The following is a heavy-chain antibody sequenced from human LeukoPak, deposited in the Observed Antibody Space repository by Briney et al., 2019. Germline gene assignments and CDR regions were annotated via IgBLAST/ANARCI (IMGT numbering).Heavy chain of an antibody. D-gene: IGHD3-16*01. Sequence: PGGSLRLSCAASGFTFDDYATHWVRQAPGKGLEWVSGIGWNSDSIDYANSVKGRFTISRDNAKNSLYLQMNSLRTEDMALYYCAKGGGGRLIYYYYMDVWGKGTTVTVSS. CDR2: IGWNSDSI. CDR1: GFTFDDYA. J-gene: IGHJ6*03. CDR3: AKGGGGRLIYYYYMDV. V-gene: IGHV3-9*03.